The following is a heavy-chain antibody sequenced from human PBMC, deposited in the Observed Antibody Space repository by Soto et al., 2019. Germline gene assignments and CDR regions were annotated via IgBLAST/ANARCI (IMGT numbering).Heavy chain of an antibody. V-gene: IGHV3-23*01. J-gene: IGHJ6*02. CDR1: GFTFSSYA. CDR3: AKDGPTVVTEYYYGMDV. CDR2: IRGSGGST. Sequence: GGSLRLSCAASGFTFSSYAMSWVRQAPGKGLEWVSAIRGSGGSTYYADSVKGRFTISRDNSKNTLYLQMNSLRAEDTDVYYCAKDGPTVVTEYYYGMDVWGQGTTVTVSS. D-gene: IGHD4-17*01.